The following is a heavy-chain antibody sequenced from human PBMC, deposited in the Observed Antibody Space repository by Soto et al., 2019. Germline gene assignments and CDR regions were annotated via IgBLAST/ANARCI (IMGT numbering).Heavy chain of an antibody. CDR1: GYTFTSYY. D-gene: IGHD6-13*01. J-gene: IGHJ4*02. V-gene: IGHV1-46*01. Sequence: QVQLVQSGAEVKKPGASVKVSCKASGYTFTSYYMHWVRQAPGQGLEWMGIINPSGGSTSYAQKFQGRVTMTRDTSTSTVYMELSRLRSEDTAVYYCARLSAAGRQDYWGQGTLVTVSS. CDR3: ARLSAAGRQDY. CDR2: INPSGGST.